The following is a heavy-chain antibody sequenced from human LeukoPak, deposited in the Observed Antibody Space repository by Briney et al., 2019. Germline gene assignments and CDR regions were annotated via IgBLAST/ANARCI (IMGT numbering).Heavy chain of an antibody. J-gene: IGHJ4*02. Sequence: GGSLRLSRAASGFTFSSYWMSWVRQAPGKGLEWVANIKQDGSEKYYVDSVKGRFTISRDNAKNSLYLQMNSLRAEDTAVYYCARAWSGATFEFDYWGQGTLVTVSS. D-gene: IGHD1-26*01. V-gene: IGHV3-7*01. CDR1: GFTFSSYW. CDR2: IKQDGSEK. CDR3: ARAWSGATFEFDY.